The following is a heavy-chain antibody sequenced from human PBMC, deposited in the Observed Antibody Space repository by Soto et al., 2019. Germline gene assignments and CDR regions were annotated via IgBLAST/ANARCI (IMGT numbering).Heavy chain of an antibody. D-gene: IGHD3-9*01. CDR3: VRVIDYDILTGYYSRRGNCFDP. CDR2: IYYSGST. CDR1: GGSISSYY. Sequence: SETLFLTCTVSGGSISSYYWSWIRQPPGKGLEWIGYIYYSGSTNYNPSLKSRVTISVDTSKNQFSLKLSSVTAADTAVYYCVRVIDYDILTGYYSRRGNCFDPWGQGTLVTVSS. V-gene: IGHV4-59*01. J-gene: IGHJ5*02.